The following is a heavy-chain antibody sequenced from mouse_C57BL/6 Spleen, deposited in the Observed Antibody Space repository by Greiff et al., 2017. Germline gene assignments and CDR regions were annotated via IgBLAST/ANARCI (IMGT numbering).Heavy chain of an antibody. CDR2: INPNNGGT. Sequence: VQLQQSGPELVKPGASVKISCKASGYTFTDYYMNWVKQSHGKSLEWIGDINPNNGGTSYNQKFKGKATLTVDKSSSTAYMELRSLTSEDSAVYYCARIVRRYFDVWGTGTTVTVSS. D-gene: IGHD2-5*01. CDR1: GYTFTDYY. J-gene: IGHJ1*03. V-gene: IGHV1-26*01. CDR3: ARIVRRYFDV.